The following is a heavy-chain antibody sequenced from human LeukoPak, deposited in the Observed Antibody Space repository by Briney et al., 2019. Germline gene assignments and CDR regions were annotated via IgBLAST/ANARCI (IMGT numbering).Heavy chain of an antibody. CDR2: IYYSGST. Sequence: SETLSLTCTVSGGSISNYYWSWIRQPPGKGLEWIGYIYYSGSTNYNPSLKSRVTISVDTSKNQFSLKLSSVTAADTAVYYCARASYDIPAPPYYYYYMDVWGKGTTVTISS. V-gene: IGHV4-59*01. CDR1: GGSISNYY. CDR3: ARASYDIPAPPYYYYYMDV. D-gene: IGHD3-9*01. J-gene: IGHJ6*03.